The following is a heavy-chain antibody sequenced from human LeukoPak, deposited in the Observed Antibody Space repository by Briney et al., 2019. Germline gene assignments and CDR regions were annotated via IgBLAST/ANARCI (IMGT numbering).Heavy chain of an antibody. V-gene: IGHV4-31*03. Sequence: SETLSLTCTVSGGSISSGGYYWSWIRQHPGKGLEWIGYIYYSGSTYYNPSLKSRVTISVDTSKNQFSLKLSSVTAADTAVYYCASEYYDILTGLRYLQHWGQGTLVTVSS. CDR3: ASEYYDILTGLRYLQH. J-gene: IGHJ1*01. CDR1: GGSISSGGYY. D-gene: IGHD3-9*01. CDR2: IYYSGST.